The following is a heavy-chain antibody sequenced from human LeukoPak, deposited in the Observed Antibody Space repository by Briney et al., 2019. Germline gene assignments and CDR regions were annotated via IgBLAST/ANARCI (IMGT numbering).Heavy chain of an antibody. J-gene: IGHJ4*02. CDR2: IYPDESNI. V-gene: IGHV5-51*01. CDR3: TRPPSRGYSSSFEY. D-gene: IGHD2-2*03. Sequence: GESLKISCKGCGYSFATYWIALVRQMPGKGLEWLGIIYPDESNIRYSPSFQGQVTISADKSISTAYLQWSSLKASDTAIYYCTRPPSRGYSSSFEYWGQGTLVTVSS. CDR1: GYSFATYW.